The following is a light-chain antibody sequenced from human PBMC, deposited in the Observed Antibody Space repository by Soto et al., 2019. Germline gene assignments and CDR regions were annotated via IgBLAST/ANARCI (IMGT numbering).Light chain of an antibody. J-gene: IGLJ2*01. CDR2: GNS. V-gene: IGLV1-40*01. Sequence: QPVLTQPPSLSGAPGQRVTISCTGSSSNIGAGYDVHWYQQLPGTAPKLLIYGNSNRPSGVPDRFSGSKSGTSASLAITGLQAEDEADYYCQSYDSSLSGVVFGGGTQLTVL. CDR3: QSYDSSLSGVV. CDR1: SSNIGAGYD.